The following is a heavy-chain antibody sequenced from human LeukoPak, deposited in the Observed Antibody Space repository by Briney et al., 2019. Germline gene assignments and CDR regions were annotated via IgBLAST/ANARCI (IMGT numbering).Heavy chain of an antibody. J-gene: IGHJ4*02. CDR1: GGSISSYY. D-gene: IGHD1-26*01. CDR2: IYYSGST. V-gene: IGHV4-59*08. Sequence: SETLSLTCTVSGGSISSYYWSWIRQPPGKGLEWIGYIYYSGSTNYNPSLKSRVTISVDTSKNQFSLKLSSVTAADTAVYYCARAEWELLRIDYWGQGTLVTVSS. CDR3: ARAEWELLRIDY.